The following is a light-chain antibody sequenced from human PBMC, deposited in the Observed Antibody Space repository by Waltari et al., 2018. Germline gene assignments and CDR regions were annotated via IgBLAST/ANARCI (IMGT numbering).Light chain of an antibody. CDR3: QQRTKWVT. CDR1: QNINIH. Sequence: DIVLTQSPATLSLSPGERATLSCRASQNINIHLAWYQQKPGQASRLLIYDASNRATGVPARFSGSGSGTDFTLTISSLEPEDFAVYYCQQRTKWVTFGGGTTLDIK. CDR2: DAS. J-gene: IGKJ4*01. V-gene: IGKV3-11*01.